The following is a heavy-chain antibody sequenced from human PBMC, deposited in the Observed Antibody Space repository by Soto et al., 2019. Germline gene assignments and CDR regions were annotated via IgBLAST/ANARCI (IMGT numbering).Heavy chain of an antibody. J-gene: IGHJ5*02. CDR1: GFTFRSHG. CDR2: IWYDGSDK. CDR3: AGDKGWFDP. Sequence: GSLRLSCAASGFTFRSHGMHWVRQAPGKGLEWVALIWYDGSDKFYADSVKGRFTVSRDNSNNTLYLQMNNLRVEDTAVYYCAGDKGWFDPWGQGTLVTVSS. V-gene: IGHV3-33*01.